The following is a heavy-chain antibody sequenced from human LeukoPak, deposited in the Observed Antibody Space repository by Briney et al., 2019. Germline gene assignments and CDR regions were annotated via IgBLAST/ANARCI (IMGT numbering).Heavy chain of an antibody. D-gene: IGHD1-26*01. CDR2: FDPEDGET. V-gene: IGHV1-24*01. Sequence: GASVKVSCKVSGYTITELSMHWVRQAPGKGLEWMGGFDPEDGETIYAQKFQGRVTMTEDTSTDTAYMELSSLRSEDTAVYYCATDLIWSAQLSGSTTGGFDYWGQGTLVTGSS. CDR3: ATDLIWSAQLSGSTTGGFDY. CDR1: GYTITELS. J-gene: IGHJ4*02.